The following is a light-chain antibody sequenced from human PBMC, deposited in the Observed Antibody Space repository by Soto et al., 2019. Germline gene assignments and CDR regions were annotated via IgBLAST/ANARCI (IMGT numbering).Light chain of an antibody. V-gene: IGLV2-14*03. J-gene: IGLJ1*01. Sequence: QSALTQPASVSGSPGQSITISCTGTSSDIGDYNYVSWYQQHPGKPPKLIIYDVATRPSGVSNRFSVSKSGSTASLIISRLQTEDEADYYCVSFTSSTTYVFGSGTKLTVL. CDR1: SSDIGDYNY. CDR3: VSFTSSTTYV. CDR2: DVA.